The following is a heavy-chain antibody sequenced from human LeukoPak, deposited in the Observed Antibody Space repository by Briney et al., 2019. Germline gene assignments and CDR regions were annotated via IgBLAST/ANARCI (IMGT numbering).Heavy chain of an antibody. Sequence: SETLSLTCTVSGGSMSSYYWSWIRQPPGKGLEWIGYIYYSGTTNYNPSLKSRVSVSVDAAKNQFSLNLSSVTAAETAVYYCARYFGGSFDHWGQGTLVTVSS. V-gene: IGHV4-59*08. D-gene: IGHD3-16*01. CDR1: GGSMSSYY. CDR3: ARYFGGSFDH. CDR2: IYYSGTT. J-gene: IGHJ4*02.